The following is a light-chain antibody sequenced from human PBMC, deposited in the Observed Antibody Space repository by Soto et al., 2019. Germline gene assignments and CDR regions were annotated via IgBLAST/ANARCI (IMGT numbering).Light chain of an antibody. CDR3: QQYGSTPLT. CDR2: GAS. Sequence: ESVWTQSPGTLSLSPGERATLSCRASQSVITYLAWYQQKPGQAPRLLIYGASSRATGIPDRFSGSGSGTDFTLTISRLEPEDVAVYYCQQYGSTPLTFGGGTKLEIK. CDR1: QSVITY. V-gene: IGKV3-20*01. J-gene: IGKJ4*01.